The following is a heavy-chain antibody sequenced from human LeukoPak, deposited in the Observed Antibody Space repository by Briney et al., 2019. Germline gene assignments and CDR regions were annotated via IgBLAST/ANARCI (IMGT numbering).Heavy chain of an antibody. CDR2: FDPEDGET. D-gene: IGHD2-2*01. CDR3: ATMSPAAIHLYGMDV. CDR1: GYTLTELS. J-gene: IGHJ6*02. V-gene: IGHV1-24*01. Sequence: VSVKVSCKVSGYTLTELSMHWVRQAPGKGLEWMGGFDPEDGETIYAQKFQGRVTMTEDTSTDTAYMELSSLRSEDTAVYYCATMSPAAIHLYGMDVWGQGTLVTVSS.